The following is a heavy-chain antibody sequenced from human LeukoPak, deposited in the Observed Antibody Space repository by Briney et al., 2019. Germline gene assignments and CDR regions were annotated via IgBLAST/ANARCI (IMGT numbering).Heavy chain of an antibody. Sequence: ASVKVSCKASGYTFSNYYLHWVRQAPGQGLEWMGLINPTAGNTYYAQRFQGRVTMTRNTSTSTVYMELSSLRSEDTAVYYCTRGGYGGPRVAFDYWGQGTLVTVSS. CDR3: TRGGYGGPRVAFDY. CDR2: INPTAGNT. V-gene: IGHV1-46*01. CDR1: GYTFSNYY. J-gene: IGHJ4*02. D-gene: IGHD1-1*01.